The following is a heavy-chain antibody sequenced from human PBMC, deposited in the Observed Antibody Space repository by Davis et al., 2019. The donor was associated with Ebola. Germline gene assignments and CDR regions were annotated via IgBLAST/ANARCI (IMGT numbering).Heavy chain of an antibody. Sequence: MPSETLSLTCAVYGGSFSGYYWSWIRQPPGKGLEWIGEINHSGSTNYNPSLKRRVTISVDTSKNQFSLKLSSVTAADTAVYYCARGNSGYYFDYWGQGTLVTVSS. CDR2: INHSGST. CDR1: GGSFSGYY. CDR3: ARGNSGYYFDY. D-gene: IGHD1-7*01. J-gene: IGHJ4*02. V-gene: IGHV4-34*01.